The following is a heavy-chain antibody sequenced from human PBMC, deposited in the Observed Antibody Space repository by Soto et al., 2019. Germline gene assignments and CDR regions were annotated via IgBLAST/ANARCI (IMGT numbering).Heavy chain of an antibody. CDR3: ARDRSSGWYPGSQRNNWFDP. CDR2: IYYSGST. CDR1: GGSISSYY. D-gene: IGHD6-19*01. J-gene: IGHJ5*02. V-gene: IGHV4-59*01. Sequence: PSETLSLTCTVSGGSISSYYWSWIRQPPGKGLEWIGYIYYSGSTNYNPSLKSRVTISVDTSKNQFSLKLSSVTAADTAVYYCARDRSSGWYPGSQRNNWFDPWGQGTLVTVSS.